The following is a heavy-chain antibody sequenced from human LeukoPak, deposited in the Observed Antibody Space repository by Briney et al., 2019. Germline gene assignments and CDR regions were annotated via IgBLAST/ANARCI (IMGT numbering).Heavy chain of an antibody. CDR2: ISRSGGST. J-gene: IGHJ4*02. CDR3: AKPGLGSVLRFLEWLPGRFDY. D-gene: IGHD3-3*01. V-gene: IGHV3-23*01. Sequence: GGSLTLSCAASGFSFSSYSMSWVRQAPGKGLEWVASISRSGGSTYYADSMKGRLTISRENSKNTQYLQMTSLRAEDTAVYYCAKPGLGSVLRFLEWLPGRFDYWGQGTLVTVSS. CDR1: GFSFSSYS.